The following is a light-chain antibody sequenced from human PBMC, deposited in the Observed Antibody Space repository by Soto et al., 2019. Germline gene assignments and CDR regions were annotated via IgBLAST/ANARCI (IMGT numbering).Light chain of an antibody. CDR1: ENVGTN. CDR2: GSS. Sequence: IVMTQSPATLSVSPGEGVTLSCRASENVGTNVAWYQQRPSQAPRLLIYGSSTRATGTPATFSGSVSGTEVTLSISSLQSEESAVYYCQQYNNWGLSFGGGTNVEIK. V-gene: IGKV3D-15*01. J-gene: IGKJ4*01. CDR3: QQYNNWGLS.